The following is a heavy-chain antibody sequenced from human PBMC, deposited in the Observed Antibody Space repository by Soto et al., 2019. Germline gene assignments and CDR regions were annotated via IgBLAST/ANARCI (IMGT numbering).Heavy chain of an antibody. V-gene: IGHV3-15*01. D-gene: IGHD3-3*01. CDR1: GFTFSNAW. J-gene: IGHJ3*02. CDR2: IKSKTDGGTT. CDR3: TTEIFGVALDAFDI. Sequence: NPGGSLRLSCAASGFTFSNAWMSWVRQAPGKGLEWVGRIKSKTDGGTTDYAAPVKGRFTISRDDSKNTLYLQMNSLKTEDTAVYYCTTEIFGVALDAFDIWGQGTMVTVSS.